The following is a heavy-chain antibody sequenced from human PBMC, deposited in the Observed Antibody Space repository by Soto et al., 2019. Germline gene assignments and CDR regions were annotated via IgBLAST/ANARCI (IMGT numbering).Heavy chain of an antibody. CDR2: ISDTGGST. Sequence: EMELLESGGGLVQPGGSLRLSCAASGIPFSTYPMVWVRQAPGRGLEWVSKISDTGGSTHYLDSVKGRFTISRDNSKNKLYLQMNSLTPEDTAVYYCASATTPTEYWGQGTLVTVSS. CDR3: ASATTPTEY. J-gene: IGHJ4*02. CDR1: GIPFSTYP. V-gene: IGHV3-23*01. D-gene: IGHD4-17*01.